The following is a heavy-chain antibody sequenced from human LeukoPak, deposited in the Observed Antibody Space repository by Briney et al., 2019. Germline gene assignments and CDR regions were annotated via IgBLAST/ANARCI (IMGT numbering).Heavy chain of an antibody. V-gene: IGHV3-74*01. J-gene: IGHJ4*02. CDR3: ARGPPYDFWSGYRDFDY. Sequence: QPGGSLRLSCAASGFKFDDYGMSWVRQAPGKGLVWVSRINSDGSSTSYADSVKGRFTISRDNAKNTLYLQMNSLRAEDTAVYYCARGPPYDFWSGYRDFDYWGQGTLVTVSS. CDR2: INSDGSST. CDR1: GFKFDDYG. D-gene: IGHD3-3*01.